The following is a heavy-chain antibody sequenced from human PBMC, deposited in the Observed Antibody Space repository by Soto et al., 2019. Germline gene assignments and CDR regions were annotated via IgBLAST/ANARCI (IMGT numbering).Heavy chain of an antibody. CDR2: IYHSGAT. Sequence: QVQLQESGPGLMKPSGTLSLTCAVSGGSISTNWWSWVRQPPGRGRAGIGEIYHSGATNYNPSLKNRVTMSVDKSQNHLSLNLNSVTAADTAVYYCARHIAVSGTRGFDFWGHGTLVTVSS. D-gene: IGHD6-19*01. CDR1: GGSISTNW. V-gene: IGHV4-4*02. J-gene: IGHJ4*01. CDR3: ARHIAVSGTRGFDF.